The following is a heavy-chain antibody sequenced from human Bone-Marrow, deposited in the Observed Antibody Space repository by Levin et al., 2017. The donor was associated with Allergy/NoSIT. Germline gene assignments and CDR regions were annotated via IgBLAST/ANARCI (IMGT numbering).Heavy chain of an antibody. CDR3: VRSYTDRLQDRDAFDI. D-gene: IGHD2-21*02. V-gene: IGHV5-51*01. J-gene: IGHJ3*02. CDR2: IHPGDSDT. Sequence: AGESLKISCKGSGYSFSYYWIGWVRQMPGKGLEWMGIIHPGDSDTRYSPSFQGQVTISADQSISTAYLQWSSLKASDTAMYYCVRSYTDRLQDRDAFDIWGQGTMVTVSS. CDR1: GYSFSYYW.